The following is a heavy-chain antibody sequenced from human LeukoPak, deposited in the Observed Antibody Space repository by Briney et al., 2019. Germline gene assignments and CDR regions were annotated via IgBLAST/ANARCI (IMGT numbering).Heavy chain of an antibody. CDR1: AFTFSSYW. CDR3: ARDRGYSSFDY. CDR2: IKGDGSEI. V-gene: IGHV3-7*03. D-gene: IGHD4-23*01. Sequence: GGSLGLSCEASAFTFSSYWMSWVRQAPGKGLEWVANIKGDGSEINYVDSVKGRFTISRDNAKNSLFLQMNCLRVEDTAVYYCARDRGYSSFDYWGQGTLVTVSS. J-gene: IGHJ4*02.